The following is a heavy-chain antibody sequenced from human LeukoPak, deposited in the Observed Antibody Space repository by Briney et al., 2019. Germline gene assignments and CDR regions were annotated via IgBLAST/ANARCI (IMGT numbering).Heavy chain of an antibody. V-gene: IGHV1-46*01. CDR2: INPSGGGT. Sequence: ASVKVSCKASGYTFTSYYMHWVRQAPGQGLEWMGIINPSGGGTSYAQKFQGRVTMTRDTSTSTVYMELSSLRSEDTAVYYCARDSKVVVAANLFDYWGQGTLGTVSS. CDR1: GYTFTSYY. CDR3: ARDSKVVVAANLFDY. D-gene: IGHD2-15*01. J-gene: IGHJ4*02.